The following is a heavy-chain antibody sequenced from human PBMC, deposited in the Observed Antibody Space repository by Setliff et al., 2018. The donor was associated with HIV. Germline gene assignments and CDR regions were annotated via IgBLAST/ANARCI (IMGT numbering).Heavy chain of an antibody. V-gene: IGHV1-8*02. CDR1: GCTFVSYD. Sequence: GASVKVSCKASGCTFVSYDINWVRQAPGQGLEWMGWMNPNSGNTAYAQKFQGRLTMTRDTSKTTSYMELRSLTSEDTAIYYCATHQGFLGSGIHWFDPWGQGTLVTVSS. CDR3: ATHQGFLGSGIHWFDP. J-gene: IGHJ5*02. D-gene: IGHD3-10*01. CDR2: MNPNSGNT.